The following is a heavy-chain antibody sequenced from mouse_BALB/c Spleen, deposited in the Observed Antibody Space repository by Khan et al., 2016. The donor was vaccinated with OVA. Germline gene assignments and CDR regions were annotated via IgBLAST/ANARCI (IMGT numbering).Heavy chain of an antibody. CDR2: ISPGSGTP. D-gene: IGHD1-1*01. CDR1: GYTFTSYW. J-gene: IGHJ4*01. Sequence: DLVKPGASVKLSCKASGYTFTSYWINWIKQRPGQGLEWIGRISPGSGTPYYNEMFKGKATLTVDTSSSTAYIQLSSLSSEDSAVYFCARENYYGSSHYAMDYWGQRTSVTASS. CDR3: ARENYYGSSHYAMDY. V-gene: IGHV1S41*01.